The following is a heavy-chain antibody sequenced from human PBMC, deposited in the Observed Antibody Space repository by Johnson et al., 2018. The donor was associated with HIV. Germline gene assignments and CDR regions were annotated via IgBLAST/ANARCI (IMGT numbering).Heavy chain of an antibody. CDR2: ISYDGSND. D-gene: IGHD5-18*01. Sequence: QVQLVESGGGVVQPGRSLRLSCAASGFTFNSYGMHWVRQAPGKGLEWVAFISYDGSNDYYADSVKGRFTISRDNSKNTLYLQMNSLRAEDTAVYYCARGPYRKNVDTAMVARGNAFDIWGQGTMVTVSS. V-gene: IGHV3-30*03. CDR3: ARGPYRKNVDTAMVARGNAFDI. CDR1: GFTFNSYG. J-gene: IGHJ3*02.